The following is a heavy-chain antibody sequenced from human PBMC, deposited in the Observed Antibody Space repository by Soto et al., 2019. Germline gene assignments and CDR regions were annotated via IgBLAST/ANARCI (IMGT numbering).Heavy chain of an antibody. CDR3: ARTNFDFWRGPHINMVV. CDR1: GYSFTSYS. Sequence: ESLKISCKGSGYSFTSYSIGCVRQMPVKSLEWMGIIYPGDSETRYSPSFQGPVTISADKSISTAYLQRSSLKASDTAMYYCARTNFDFWRGPHINMVVSGQGTTV. J-gene: IGHJ6*02. D-gene: IGHD3-3*01. CDR2: IYPGDSET. V-gene: IGHV5-51*01.